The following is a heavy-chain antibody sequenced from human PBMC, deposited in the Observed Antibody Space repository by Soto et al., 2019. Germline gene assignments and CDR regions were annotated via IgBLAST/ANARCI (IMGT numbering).Heavy chain of an antibody. D-gene: IGHD2-2*01. CDR2: TYYRSKWYN. V-gene: IGHV6-1*01. J-gene: IGHJ6*02. CDR3: AREWGVVVPAAIGGMDV. Sequence: SQTLSLTCSISGDSVSSNSAAWNWIRQSPSRGLEWLGRTYYRSKWYNDYAVSVKSRITINPDTSKNQFSLQLNSVTPEDTAVYYCAREWGVVVPAAIGGMDVWGQGTTVTVSS. CDR1: GDSVSSNSAA.